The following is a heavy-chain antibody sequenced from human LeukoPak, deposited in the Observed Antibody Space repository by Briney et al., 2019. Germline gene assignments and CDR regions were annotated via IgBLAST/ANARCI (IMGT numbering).Heavy chain of an antibody. CDR1: GFTFSSYG. V-gene: IGHV3-23*01. J-gene: IGHJ5*02. CDR3: AKHPIKYYYDSSGYLHWFDP. D-gene: IGHD3-22*01. Sequence: GGSLRLSCAASGFTFSSYGMTWVRQAPGKGLEWVSAISGSGGSTYYADSVKGRFTISRDNSKNTLYLQMNSLRAEDTAVYYCAKHPIKYYYDSSGYLHWFDPWGQGTLVTVSS. CDR2: ISGSGGST.